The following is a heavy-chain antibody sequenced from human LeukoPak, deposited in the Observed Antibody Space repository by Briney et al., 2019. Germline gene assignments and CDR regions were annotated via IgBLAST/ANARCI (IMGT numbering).Heavy chain of an antibody. V-gene: IGHV1-2*02. CDR1: GYTFTGYY. J-gene: IGHJ4*02. CDR2: INPNSGGT. D-gene: IGHD3-16*02. CDR3: ARVARSDYVWGSYRLWLLDY. Sequence: GASVKVSCKASGYTFTGYYMHWVRQAPGQGLEWMGWINPNSGGTNYAQKFQGRVTMTRDTSISTAYMELSRLRSDDTAVYYCARVARSDYVWGSYRLWLLDYWGQGTLVTVSS.